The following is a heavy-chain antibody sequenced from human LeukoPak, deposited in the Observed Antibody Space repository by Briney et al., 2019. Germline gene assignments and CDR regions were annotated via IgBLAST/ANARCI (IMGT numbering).Heavy chain of an antibody. CDR1: GYSFTSCW. D-gene: IGHD3-10*01. J-gene: IGHJ6*03. CDR2: IYPGDSDT. Sequence: GESLKSSCKGSGYSFTSCWSTWRRQMPGKGLEGMGTIYPGDSDTRYSASFQGGGSISSDKFISTAYLLWSSMKASDTAIDYCWSHVLKYYGSGADYYNYMDVWGKGTTVTVSS. CDR3: WSHVLKYYGSGADYYNYMDV. V-gene: IGHV5-51*01.